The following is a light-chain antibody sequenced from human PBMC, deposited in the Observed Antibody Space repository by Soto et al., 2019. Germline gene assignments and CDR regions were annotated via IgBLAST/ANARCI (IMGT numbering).Light chain of an antibody. Sequence: EIVLTQSPGTLSLSPGERATLSCRASQSVGSSYLAWYQQKPGQAPRLLIYGASSRATGIPDRFSGSVSVTDFTLTISRLEPEDFAVYYCQQYGSSPTFGQGTRLEIK. CDR1: QSVGSSY. V-gene: IGKV3-20*01. J-gene: IGKJ5*01. CDR3: QQYGSSPT. CDR2: GAS.